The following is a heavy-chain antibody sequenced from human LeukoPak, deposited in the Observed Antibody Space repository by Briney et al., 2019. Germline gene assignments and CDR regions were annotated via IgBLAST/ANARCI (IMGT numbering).Heavy chain of an antibody. Sequence: GGSLRLSCTASGFTFRSYAMSWVRPAPGKGLEWVSAMSNSGGSTYYADSVKGRFTISRDNSKSTLYLQMNSLRGEVTAVYYFAKDDGSGFGRGYFYYWGQGALVTVSS. CDR1: GFTFRSYA. CDR2: MSNSGGST. D-gene: IGHD3-10*01. CDR3: AKDDGSGFGRGYFYY. V-gene: IGHV3-23*01. J-gene: IGHJ4*02.